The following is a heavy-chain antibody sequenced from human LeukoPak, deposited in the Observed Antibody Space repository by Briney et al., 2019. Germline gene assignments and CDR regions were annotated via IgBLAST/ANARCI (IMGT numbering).Heavy chain of an antibody. CDR2: ISASGGST. V-gene: IGHV3-23*01. Sequence: GGSLRLSCAASGFAFSTYAMTWVRQAPGKGLEWVSAISASGGSTYYADSVKGRFTISRDNSKNTLYLQMNSLRAEDTAVYYCAKGPAVSPAYYYYYMDVWGKGTTVTVSS. CDR3: AKGPAVSPAYYYYYMDV. J-gene: IGHJ6*03. CDR1: GFAFSTYA.